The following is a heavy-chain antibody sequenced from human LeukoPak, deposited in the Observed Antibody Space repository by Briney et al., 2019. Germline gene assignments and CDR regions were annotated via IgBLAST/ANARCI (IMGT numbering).Heavy chain of an antibody. Sequence: GGSLRLSCAASGFTLSRYWMSWVRQAPGKGLEWVANINQDGSEKNNGDSVKGRFTISRDNAKNSLYLQMNSLRAEDTAVYYCATAYQPDYWGQGTLATVSS. V-gene: IGHV3-7*05. D-gene: IGHD1-14*01. CDR2: INQDGSEK. CDR3: ATAYQPDY. CDR1: GFTLSRYW. J-gene: IGHJ4*02.